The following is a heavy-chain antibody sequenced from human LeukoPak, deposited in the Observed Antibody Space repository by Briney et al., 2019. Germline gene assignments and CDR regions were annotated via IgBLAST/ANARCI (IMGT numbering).Heavy chain of an antibody. CDR2: ISGSGGAP. J-gene: IGHJ3*02. CDR3: GGEPSITIFGVDAFDI. D-gene: IGHD3-3*01. Sequence: GGSLRLSCAASGFTFTTYAMSWVRQAPGKGLEWVSAISGSGGAPYYADSVKGRFTISRDNSKNTLYLQMNSLRAEDTAVYYCGGEPSITIFGVDAFDIWGQGTMVTVSS. V-gene: IGHV3-23*01. CDR1: GFTFTTYA.